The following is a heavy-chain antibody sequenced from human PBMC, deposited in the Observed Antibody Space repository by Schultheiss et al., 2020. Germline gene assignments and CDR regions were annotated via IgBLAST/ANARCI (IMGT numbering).Heavy chain of an antibody. Sequence: GGSLRLSCAASGFTFSAYSMHWVRQAPGEGLEYVSAISSNGGSTYYADSVKGRFTISRDNSKNTLYLQMNSLRDEDTAVYYCARVPVNFSGWYDYWGQGTLVTVSS. CDR1: GFTFSAYS. D-gene: IGHD6-19*01. CDR2: ISSNGGST. CDR3: ARVPVNFSGWYDY. V-gene: IGHV3-64*04. J-gene: IGHJ4*02.